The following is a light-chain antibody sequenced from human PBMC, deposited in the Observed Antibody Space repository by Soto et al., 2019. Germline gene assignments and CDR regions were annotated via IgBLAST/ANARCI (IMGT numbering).Light chain of an antibody. CDR1: SSDVGAYNY. CDR2: EVS. V-gene: IGLV2-8*01. J-gene: IGLJ3*02. CDR3: TSYAGSNIWV. Sequence: QSVLTQPPSASGSPGQSVTISCTGTSSDVGAYNYVSWYQQYPGKAPKLMIYEVSKRPSGVPDRFSGSKSGKTASLTVSGLQREDEADYYCTSYAGSNIWVFGGGTKVTVL.